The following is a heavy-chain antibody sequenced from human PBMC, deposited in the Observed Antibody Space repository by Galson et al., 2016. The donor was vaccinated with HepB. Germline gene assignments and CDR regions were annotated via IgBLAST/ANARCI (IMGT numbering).Heavy chain of an antibody. CDR1: GFTFNDYY. CDR2: ISSYSSNR. CDR3: ARDALGSESNSGDFDS. J-gene: IGHJ4*02. V-gene: IGHV3-11*06. Sequence: SLRLSCAASGFTFNDYYMNWIRLVPGKGLEWISYISSYSSNRRYADSVKGRFTISRDNAKNSLYLQMNSLRVEDTALYYCARDALGSESNSGDFDSWGQGTLVTVSS. D-gene: IGHD7-27*01.